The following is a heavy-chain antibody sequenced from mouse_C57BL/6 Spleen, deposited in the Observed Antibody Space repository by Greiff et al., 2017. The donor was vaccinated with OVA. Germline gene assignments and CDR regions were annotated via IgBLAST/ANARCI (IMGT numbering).Heavy chain of an antibody. Sequence: EVKLVESGAELVKPGASVKLSCTASGFNIKDYYMHWVKQRTEQGLEWIGRIDPEDGETKYAPKFQGKATITADTSSNTAYLQLSSLTSEDTAVYYCARKRGLHPYFDVWGTGTTVTVSS. J-gene: IGHJ1*03. CDR2: IDPEDGET. D-gene: IGHD3-1*01. CDR1: GFNIKDYY. V-gene: IGHV14-2*01. CDR3: ARKRGLHPYFDV.